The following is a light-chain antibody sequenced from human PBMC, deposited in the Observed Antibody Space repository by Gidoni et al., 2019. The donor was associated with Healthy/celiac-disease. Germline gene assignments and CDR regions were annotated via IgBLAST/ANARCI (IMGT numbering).Light chain of an antibody. Sequence: DIVMTQSPDSLAVSLGERATINCKSSQSVLYSSNNKNYLPWSQQKPGQPPKLLIYWASTRESGVPDRFSGSGSGTDFTLTISSLQAEDVAVYYCQQYYSTPFTFGPXTKVDIK. J-gene: IGKJ3*01. CDR1: QSVLYSSNNKNY. CDR2: WAS. CDR3: QQYYSTPFT. V-gene: IGKV4-1*01.